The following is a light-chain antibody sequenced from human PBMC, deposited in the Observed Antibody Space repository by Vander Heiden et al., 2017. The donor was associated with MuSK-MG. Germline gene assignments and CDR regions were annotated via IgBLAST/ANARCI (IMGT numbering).Light chain of an antibody. Sequence: DIQMTQSPSSLSASVGDRVTITCRASQGVGDWLAWYQQKPGQAPSLILTAAYTLQSGAPSRFSGSGSATEFTLTISSLQPEDFATYYCQQANSLPITFGQGTRLEIK. CDR3: QQANSLPIT. CDR2: AAY. J-gene: IGKJ5*01. V-gene: IGKV1D-12*01. CDR1: QGVGDW.